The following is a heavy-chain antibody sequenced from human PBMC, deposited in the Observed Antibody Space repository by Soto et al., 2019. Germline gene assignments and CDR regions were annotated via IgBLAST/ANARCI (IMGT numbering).Heavy chain of an antibody. CDR1: VYTFTNYY. J-gene: IGHJ4*02. CDR3: AGDFSGPMDY. D-gene: IGHD3-10*01. Sequence: WXSVKVSCKASVYTFTNYYMHWVRQAPGQGLEWMGIIYPSGGSTRNAQKFQGRVTMTRDTSTSTVYMELSSLRSEDTAVYYCAGDFSGPMDYWGRGTLVTVS. V-gene: IGHV1-46*01. CDR2: IYPSGGST.